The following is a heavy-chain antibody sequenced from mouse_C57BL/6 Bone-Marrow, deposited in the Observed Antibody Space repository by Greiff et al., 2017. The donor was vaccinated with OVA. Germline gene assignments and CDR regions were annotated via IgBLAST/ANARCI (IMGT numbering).Heavy chain of an antibody. D-gene: IGHD6-1*01. CDR1: GFTFSDYG. V-gene: IGHV5-17*01. Sequence: EVHLVESGGGLVKPGGSLKLSCAASGFTFSDYGMHWVRQAPGKGLEWVAYISRGSSTIDYADTVKGRFTISRVNAKNTLFLQMTSLRSEDTAMYYCGRSLEGFAYWGQGALVTVSA. CDR2: ISRGSSTI. CDR3: GRSLEGFAY. J-gene: IGHJ3*01.